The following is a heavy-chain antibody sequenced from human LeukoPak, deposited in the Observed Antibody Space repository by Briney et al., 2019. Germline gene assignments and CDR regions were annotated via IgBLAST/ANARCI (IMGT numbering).Heavy chain of an antibody. CDR3: AKVAKYYYGPETYYFFEQ. V-gene: IGHV3-7*01. D-gene: IGHD3-10*01. Sequence: GGSLRLSCAASGFPFSTYWMSWVRQAPGKWLEWVANINQDGTEKYYVDSVKGRFTISRDYAKNSLYLKMNSLRVEDTAVYYCAKVAKYYYGPETYYFFEQWGQGTPVTASS. J-gene: IGHJ4*02. CDR1: GFPFSTYW. CDR2: INQDGTEK.